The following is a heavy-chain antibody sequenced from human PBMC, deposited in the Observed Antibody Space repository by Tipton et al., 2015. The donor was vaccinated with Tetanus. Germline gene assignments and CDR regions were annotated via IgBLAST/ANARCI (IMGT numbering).Heavy chain of an antibody. CDR3: AKDLAAYCSGDSYSFAY. V-gene: IGHV3-33*06. D-gene: IGHD2-21*02. CDR2: LWFDGGNE. J-gene: IGHJ4*02. Sequence: SLRLSCAASGFTFRSYGMHWVRQAPGKGLEWVAVLWFDGGNEYYADSVKGRFTISRDNSENTLYLQMTNLRLEDTAMYFCAKDLAAYCSGDSYSFAYWGQGTRVPVSS. CDR1: GFTFRSYG.